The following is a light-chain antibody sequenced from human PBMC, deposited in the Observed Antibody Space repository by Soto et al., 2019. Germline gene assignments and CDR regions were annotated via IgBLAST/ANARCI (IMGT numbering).Light chain of an antibody. Sequence: QSALTQPPSASGSPGQSVTISCTGTSSDVGSYNYVSWYQQHPGKAPKLMIYEVSKRPSGVPVRFSGSKSGNTASLVVFGLQAEDEANYYCSSYAGSKVMFGGGTKLTVL. CDR2: EVS. CDR1: SSDVGSYNY. J-gene: IGLJ3*02. CDR3: SSYAGSKVM. V-gene: IGLV2-8*01.